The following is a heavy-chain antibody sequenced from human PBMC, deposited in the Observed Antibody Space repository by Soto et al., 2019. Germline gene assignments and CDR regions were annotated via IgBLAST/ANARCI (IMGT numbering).Heavy chain of an antibody. J-gene: IGHJ6*02. CDR3: ARDLSVLWQECYYYGMDV. V-gene: IGHV3-48*01. CDR2: IRSSSSTI. D-gene: IGHD2-21*01. Sequence: HPGGSLRLSCAASGFTFSSYSMNWVRQAPGKGLEWVSYIRSSSSTIYYADSVKGRFTISRDNAKNSLYLQMNSLRAEDTAVYYCARDLSVLWQECYYYGMDVWGQGTTVTVSS. CDR1: GFTFSSYS.